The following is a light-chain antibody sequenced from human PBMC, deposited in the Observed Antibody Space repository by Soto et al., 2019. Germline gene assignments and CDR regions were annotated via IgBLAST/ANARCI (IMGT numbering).Light chain of an antibody. J-gene: IGLJ1*01. CDR1: SSDVGTYDY. CDR2: DVS. Sequence: QSVLPQPASVSGSPGQSIAISCTGTSSDVGTYDYVSWFQQHPGKAPELMIFDVSNRPSGVSDRFSGSKSGSTASLTISGLQAEDEADYYCSSYTTSNTYVFGNGTKVTVL. CDR3: SSYTTSNTYV. V-gene: IGLV2-14*01.